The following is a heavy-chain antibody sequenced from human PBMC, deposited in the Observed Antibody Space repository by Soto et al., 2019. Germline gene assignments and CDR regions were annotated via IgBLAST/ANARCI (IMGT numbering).Heavy chain of an antibody. D-gene: IGHD2-8*01. V-gene: IGHV1-2*02. CDR2: INPNSGGT. Sequence: ASVKVSCKASGYTFTGYYMRWVRQAPGQGLEWMGWINPNSGGTNYAQKFQGRVTMTRDTSISTAYMELSRLRSDDTAVYYCARVPPRLTWFDPWGQGTLVTVSS. CDR3: ARVPPRLTWFDP. CDR1: GYTFTGYY. J-gene: IGHJ5*02.